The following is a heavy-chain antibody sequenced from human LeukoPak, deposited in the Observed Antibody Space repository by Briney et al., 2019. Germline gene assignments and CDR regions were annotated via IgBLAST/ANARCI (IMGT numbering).Heavy chain of an antibody. D-gene: IGHD3-3*01. V-gene: IGHV1-69*05. CDR1: GGTFSSYA. CDR3: ARLRDDFWSGYYISLEASPLDY. CDR2: IIPIFGTA. Sequence: GASVKVSCKASGGTFSSYAISWVRQAPGQGLEWMGGIIPIFGTANYAQKFQGRVTITTDESTSTAYMELSSLRSEDTAVYYCARLRDDFWSGYYISLEASPLDYWGQGTWSPSPQ. J-gene: IGHJ4*02.